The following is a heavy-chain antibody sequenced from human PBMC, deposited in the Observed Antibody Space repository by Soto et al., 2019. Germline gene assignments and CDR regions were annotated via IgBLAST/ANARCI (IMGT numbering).Heavy chain of an antibody. CDR3: ARHKAPPGYCSGGSCYSDAFDI. D-gene: IGHD2-15*01. V-gene: IGHV4-59*08. Sequence: PSETLSLTCTVSGGSISSYYWSWIRQPPGKGLEWIGYIYYSGSTNYNPSLKSRVTISVDTSKNQFSLKLSSVTAADTAVYYCARHKAPPGYCSGGSCYSDAFDIWGQGTMVTVSS. CDR2: IYYSGST. CDR1: GGSISSYY. J-gene: IGHJ3*02.